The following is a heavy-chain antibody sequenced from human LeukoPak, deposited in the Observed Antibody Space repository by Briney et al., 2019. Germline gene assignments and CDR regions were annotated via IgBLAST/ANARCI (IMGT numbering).Heavy chain of an antibody. J-gene: IGHJ4*02. Sequence: GGSLGLSCAASGFTFDDYGMSWVRQAPGKGLEWVSGINWNGGSTGYADSVKGRFTISRDNAKNSLYLQMNSLRAEDTALYYCARRTLEWLALDYWGQGTLVTVSS. D-gene: IGHD3-3*01. CDR2: INWNGGST. V-gene: IGHV3-20*04. CDR1: GFTFDDYG. CDR3: ARRTLEWLALDY.